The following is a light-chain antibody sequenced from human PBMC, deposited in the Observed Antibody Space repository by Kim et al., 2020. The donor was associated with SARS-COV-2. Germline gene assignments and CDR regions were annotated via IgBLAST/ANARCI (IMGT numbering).Light chain of an antibody. CDR3: AAWDDSLSAWV. V-gene: IGLV1-47*01. CDR2: KID. CDR1: TSNIGGNF. Sequence: QSVLTQPPSASGTPGQRVTISCSGSTSNIGGNFVFWYQQVPGTAPKLLIYKIDKRPSGVPDRFSGSKSGTSASLAISGLRSEDEAAYHCAAWDDSLSAWVFGGGTKLTVL. J-gene: IGLJ3*02.